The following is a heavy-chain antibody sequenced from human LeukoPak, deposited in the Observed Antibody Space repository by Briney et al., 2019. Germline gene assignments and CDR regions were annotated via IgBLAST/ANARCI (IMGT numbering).Heavy chain of an antibody. D-gene: IGHD5-12*01. J-gene: IGHJ4*02. V-gene: IGHV3-74*01. CDR3: ATLYGGSTVY. Sequence: GGSLRLSCAASGFTFSSYWMNWVRQAPGKGLVWVSRIKRDGSSMSYADSVQGQVTISSDNPKHTLYLQMNSLRAEDTAVYYCATLYGGSTVYWGQGALVTVSS. CDR2: IKRDGSSM. CDR1: GFTFSSYW.